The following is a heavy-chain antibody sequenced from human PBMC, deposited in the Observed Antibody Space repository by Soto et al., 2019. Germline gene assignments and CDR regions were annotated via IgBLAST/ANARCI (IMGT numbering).Heavy chain of an antibody. D-gene: IGHD3-22*01. CDR3: ASGIEVDRFEF. CDR1: GDIFSNYG. Sequence: QVQLVQSGAEVKKPGSSVKVSCKASGDIFSNYGLSWVRQAPGQGLECVGGIVPLSGIAKYAQKFQGRVTITADESTNTTYMELTNVQYDDTAIFFCASGIEVDRFEFWDQGTLGTFSA. J-gene: IGHJ4*02. CDR2: IVPLSGIA. V-gene: IGHV1-69*01.